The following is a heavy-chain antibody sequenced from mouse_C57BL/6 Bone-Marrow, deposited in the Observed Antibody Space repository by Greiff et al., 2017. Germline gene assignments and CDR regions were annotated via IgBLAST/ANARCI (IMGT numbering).Heavy chain of an antibody. CDR1: GFTFSSYG. Sequence: VQLKESGGDLVKTGGSLKLSCAASGFTFSSYGMSWVRQTPDKRLEWVATISSGGSYTYYPDSVKGRFTISRDNAKNTLYLQMSSLKSEDTAMYYCARHYDYYAMDYWGQGTSVTVSS. CDR2: ISSGGSYT. J-gene: IGHJ4*01. CDR3: ARHYDYYAMDY. V-gene: IGHV5-6*01.